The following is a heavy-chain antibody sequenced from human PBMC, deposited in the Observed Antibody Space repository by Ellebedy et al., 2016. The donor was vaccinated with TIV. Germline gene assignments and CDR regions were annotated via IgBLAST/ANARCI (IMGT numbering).Heavy chain of an antibody. V-gene: IGHV3-23*01. CDR1: GFTFRNYA. D-gene: IGHD1-26*01. J-gene: IGHJ4*02. Sequence: GGSLRLXCAASGFTFRNYAMSWVRQAPGKGLEWVSTITESGGSTYADSVKGRFTISRDNSKNILYLQLNSLRAEDTALYYCAKDLAAFGEGATIEYWGQGTLVTVSS. CDR2: ITESGGST. CDR3: AKDLAAFGEGATIEY.